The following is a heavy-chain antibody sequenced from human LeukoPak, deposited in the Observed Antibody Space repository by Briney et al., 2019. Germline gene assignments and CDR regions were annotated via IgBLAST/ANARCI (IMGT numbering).Heavy chain of an antibody. J-gene: IGHJ4*02. CDR3: AKAWSIGYCSGGYCTIDY. D-gene: IGHD2-15*01. CDR1: GFTLSNYA. Sequence: PGGSLRLSCVASGFTLSNYAMSWVRQAPGKGLEWVSFINFRGDGIFYADSVKGRFTISRDSSRNTLYLQMNSLRAEDTAVYYCAKAWSIGYCSGGYCTIDYWGLGTLVTVSS. CDR2: INFRGDGI. V-gene: IGHV3-23*01.